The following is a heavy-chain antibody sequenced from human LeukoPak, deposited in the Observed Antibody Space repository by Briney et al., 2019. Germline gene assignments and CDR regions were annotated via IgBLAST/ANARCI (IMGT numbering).Heavy chain of an antibody. V-gene: IGHV1-8*03. CDR3: AGVDGSPDS. J-gene: IGHJ4*02. D-gene: IGHD2-15*01. CDR1: GYTFTRYD. Sequence: ASVKVSCKASGYTFTRYDINWVRQATGQGLEWMGWVNPKSGYTGYAQKFQGRVTITRDTSINTAYMELSSLTSEDTAVYYCAGVDGSPDSWGQGTLVTVSS. CDR2: VNPKSGYT.